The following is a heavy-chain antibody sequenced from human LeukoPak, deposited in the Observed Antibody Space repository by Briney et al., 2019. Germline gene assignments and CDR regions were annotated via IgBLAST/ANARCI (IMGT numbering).Heavy chain of an antibody. Sequence: GASVKVSCKASGYTFTGYYMHWVRQAPGQGLEWMGWINPNSGGTNYAQQFQGWVTMTRDTSISTAYMELSRLRSDDTAVYYCARTTSLNYGMDVWGQGTTVTVSS. D-gene: IGHD1-1*01. CDR2: INPNSGGT. CDR3: ARTTSLNYGMDV. CDR1: GYTFTGYY. V-gene: IGHV1-2*04. J-gene: IGHJ6*02.